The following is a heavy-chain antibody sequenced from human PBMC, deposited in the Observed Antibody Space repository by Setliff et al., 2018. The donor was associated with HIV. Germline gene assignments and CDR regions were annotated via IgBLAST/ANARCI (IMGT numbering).Heavy chain of an antibody. V-gene: IGHV1-69*10. D-gene: IGHD2-8*01. J-gene: IGHJ3*02. CDR1: GGTFSNYA. CDR3: AKGPNFEDAFDI. CDR2: LIPIVDIT. Sequence: ASVKVSCKASGGTFSNYAFSWVRQAPGKGLEWMGGLIPIVDITKSTQKFRDRVTFTADESTKTAQMELSGLTFEDTAVYYCAKGPNFEDAFDIWGQGTVVTVSS.